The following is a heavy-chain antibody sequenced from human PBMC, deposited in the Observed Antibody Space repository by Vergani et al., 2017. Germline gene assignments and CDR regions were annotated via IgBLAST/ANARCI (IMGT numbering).Heavy chain of an antibody. CDR2: IYTSGST. D-gene: IGHD6-13*01. J-gene: IGHJ6*03. CDR1: GGSISSYY. CDR3: ARCSHEWGSSWYEVGYYYYYYMDV. V-gene: IGHV4-4*07. Sequence: QVQLQESGPGLVKPSETLSLTCTVSGGSISSYYWSWIRQPAGKGLEWIGRIYTSGSTNYNPSLKSRVTMSVDTSKNQFSLKLSSVTAADTAVYYCARCSHEWGSSWYEVGYYYYYYMDVWGKGTTVTVSS.